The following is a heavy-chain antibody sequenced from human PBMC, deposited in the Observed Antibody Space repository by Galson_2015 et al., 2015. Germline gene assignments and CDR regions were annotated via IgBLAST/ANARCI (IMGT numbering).Heavy chain of an antibody. D-gene: IGHD5-24*01. J-gene: IGHJ4*02. CDR1: GFTFSSYA. Sequence: SLRLSCAASGFTFSSYAMSWVRQAPGKGLEWVSAISGSGGSTYYADSVKGRFTISRDNSKNTLYLQMNSLRAEDTAVYYCAKDLGKRWLQFLHDYWGQGTLVTVSS. CDR2: ISGSGGST. CDR3: AKDLGKRWLQFLHDY. V-gene: IGHV3-23*01.